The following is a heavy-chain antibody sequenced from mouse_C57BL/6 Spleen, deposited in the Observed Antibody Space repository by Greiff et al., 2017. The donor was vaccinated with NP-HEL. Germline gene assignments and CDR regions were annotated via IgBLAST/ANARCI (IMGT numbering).Heavy chain of an antibody. Sequence: QVHVKQSGAELVKPGASVKLSCKASGYTFTSYWMHWVKQRPGRGLEWIGRIDPNSGGTKYNEKFKSKATLTVDKPSSTAYMQLSSLTSEDSAVYYCARSAYSNYGYYAMDYWGQGTSVTVSS. D-gene: IGHD2-5*01. CDR1: GYTFTSYW. V-gene: IGHV1-72*01. CDR2: IDPNSGGT. CDR3: ARSAYSNYGYYAMDY. J-gene: IGHJ4*01.